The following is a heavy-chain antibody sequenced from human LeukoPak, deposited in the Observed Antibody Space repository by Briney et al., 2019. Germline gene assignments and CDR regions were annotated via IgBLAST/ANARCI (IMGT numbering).Heavy chain of an antibody. Sequence: GGSLRLSCAASGFTFSSYDMHWVRQATGKGLEWVSAIGTAGDTYYPGSVKGRFTIPRENAKNTLYLQMNSLSAEDTAVYYCATKGRNYDFWSGSSNFDYWGQGILVTVSS. CDR2: IGTAGDT. J-gene: IGHJ4*02. CDR1: GFTFSSYD. V-gene: IGHV3-13*01. CDR3: ATKGRNYDFWSGSSNFDY. D-gene: IGHD3-3*01.